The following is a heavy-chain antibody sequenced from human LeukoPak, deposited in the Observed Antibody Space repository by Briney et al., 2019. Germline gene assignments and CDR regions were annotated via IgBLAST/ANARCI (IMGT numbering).Heavy chain of an antibody. Sequence: PGGALRLSCAASGFTFSDYGIHWVRQAPGQGLEWVALIWYDGSKKYYADSVKGRFTISRDNSQNTLYLQMNSLRAEDTAVYYCTKDPNGDYVGAFDPWGQGTLVTVS. V-gene: IGHV3-33*06. CDR2: IWYDGSKK. D-gene: IGHD4-17*01. CDR3: TKDPNGDYVGAFDP. J-gene: IGHJ5*02. CDR1: GFTFSDYG.